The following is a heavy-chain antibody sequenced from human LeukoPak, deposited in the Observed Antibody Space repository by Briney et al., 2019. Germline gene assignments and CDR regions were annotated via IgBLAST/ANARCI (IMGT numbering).Heavy chain of an antibody. Sequence: ASVKVSCKASGGTFSSYAISWVRQAPGQGLEWMGGIIPIFGTANYAQKFQGRVTITADESTSTAYMELSSLRSEDTAVYYCARDRGYSSSWNDAFDIWGQGTMVTVSS. J-gene: IGHJ3*02. CDR1: GGTFSSYA. CDR2: IIPIFGTA. D-gene: IGHD6-13*01. CDR3: ARDRGYSSSWNDAFDI. V-gene: IGHV1-69*13.